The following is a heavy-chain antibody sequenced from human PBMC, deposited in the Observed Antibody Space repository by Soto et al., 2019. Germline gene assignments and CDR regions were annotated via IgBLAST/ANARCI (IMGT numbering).Heavy chain of an antibody. CDR3: ARGGGGYCSSTSCYRPPNWFDP. V-gene: IGHV4-59*01. CDR1: GVSISSYY. J-gene: IGHJ5*02. CDR2: IYYSGST. D-gene: IGHD2-2*02. Sequence: ETLSVTCPLSGVSISSYYWNWIPQPPGKGQEWIGYIYYSGSTNYNPSLKSRVTISVDTSKNQFSLKLSSVTDADTAVYYCARGGGGYCSSTSCYRPPNWFDPWGQGTLVTVSS.